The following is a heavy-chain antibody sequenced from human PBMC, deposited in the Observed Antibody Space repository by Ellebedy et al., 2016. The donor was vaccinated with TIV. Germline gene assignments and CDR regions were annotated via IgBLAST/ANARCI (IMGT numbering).Heavy chain of an antibody. V-gene: IGHV3-23*01. CDR3: AKDYSGLRGLDV. J-gene: IGHJ6*02. Sequence: PGGSLRLSCAASGLTFSSYAMSWVRQAPGKGLEWVSSISGSGGSTYYADSVKGRFTISRDNSKNTLYLQMNSLRAEDTAVYYCAKDYSGLRGLDVWGQGTTVTVSS. D-gene: IGHD5-12*01. CDR2: ISGSGGST. CDR1: GLTFSSYA.